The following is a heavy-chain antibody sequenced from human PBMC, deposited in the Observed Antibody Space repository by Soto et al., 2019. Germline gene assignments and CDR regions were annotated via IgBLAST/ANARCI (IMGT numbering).Heavy chain of an antibody. CDR1: GGSFSGYY. Sequence: SETLSLTCAVYGGSFSGYYWSWIRQPPGKGLEWIGEINHSGSTNYNPSLKSRVTISVDTSKNQFSLKLSSVTAADTAVYYCAGGGIDPTGVLFGIGWGQGTLVTVSS. J-gene: IGHJ4*02. CDR2: INHSGST. CDR3: AGGGIDPTGVLFGIG. V-gene: IGHV4-34*01. D-gene: IGHD2-21*01.